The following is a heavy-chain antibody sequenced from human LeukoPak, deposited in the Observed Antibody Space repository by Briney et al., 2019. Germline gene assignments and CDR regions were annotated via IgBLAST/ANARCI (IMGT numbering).Heavy chain of an antibody. D-gene: IGHD6-13*01. V-gene: IGHV1-69*01. Sequence: SVKVSCKASGGTFSSYAISWVRQAPGQGLEWMGGIIPIFGTANYAQKFQGRVTITADESTSTAYMELSSLRSEDTAVYYCASMGLQLVPGYWGQGTLATVSS. CDR3: ASMGLQLVPGY. CDR2: IIPIFGTA. CDR1: GGTFSSYA. J-gene: IGHJ4*02.